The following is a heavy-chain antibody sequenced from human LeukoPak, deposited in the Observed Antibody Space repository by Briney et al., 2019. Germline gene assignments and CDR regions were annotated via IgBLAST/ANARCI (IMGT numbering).Heavy chain of an antibody. D-gene: IGHD6-6*01. CDR2: IKQDGSEK. V-gene: IGHV3-7*03. CDR3: ARSSSIAARDFDY. CDR1: GFTFSSYW. Sequence: GGSLRLSCAASGFTFSSYWMSWVRQAPGKGLEWVANIKQDGSEKYYVGSVKGRFTISRDNAKNSLYLQMNSLRAEDTAVYYCARSSSIAARDFDYWGQGTLVTVSS. J-gene: IGHJ4*02.